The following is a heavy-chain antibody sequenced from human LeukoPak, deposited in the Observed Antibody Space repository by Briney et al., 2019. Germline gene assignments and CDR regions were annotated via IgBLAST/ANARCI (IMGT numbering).Heavy chain of an antibody. CDR3: AKDLSEQLIPFDY. Sequence: GGSLRLSCAVSGFTFSSYAMSWVRQAPGKGLEWVSAISGSGGSTYCADSVKGRFTISRDNSKNTLYLQMNSLRAEDTAVYYCAKDLSEQLIPFDYWGQGTLVTVSS. CDR1: GFTFSSYA. D-gene: IGHD6-19*01. V-gene: IGHV3-23*01. J-gene: IGHJ4*02. CDR2: ISGSGGST.